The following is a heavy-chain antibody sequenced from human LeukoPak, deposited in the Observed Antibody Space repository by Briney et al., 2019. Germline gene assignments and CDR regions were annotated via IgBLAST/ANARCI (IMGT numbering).Heavy chain of an antibody. CDR1: GYTFTSQY. Sequence: GASVKVSCKASGYTFTSQYMHWVRQAPGQGLEWMGIINPSGGDTTYAQKFQGRITMTRDMSTSTVYMELTSLRSDDTAIYYCASTRCSGGSCYLMSYWGQGTLVTVSS. D-gene: IGHD2-15*01. V-gene: IGHV1-46*01. CDR3: ASTRCSGGSCYLMSY. J-gene: IGHJ4*02. CDR2: INPSGGDT.